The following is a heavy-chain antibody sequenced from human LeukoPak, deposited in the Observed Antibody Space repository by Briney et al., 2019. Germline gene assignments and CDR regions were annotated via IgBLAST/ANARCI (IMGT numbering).Heavy chain of an antibody. CDR3: ARESAYGDAFDI. CDR1: GGSISSYY. D-gene: IGHD4-17*01. CDR2: IYYSGST. V-gene: IGHV4-59*01. Sequence: SETLSLTCTVSGGSISSYYWSWIRQPPGKGLEWIGYIYYSGSTNYNPSLKSRVTISVDTSKNQFSLKLSSVTAADTAVYYCARESAYGDAFDIWGQGTMVTVSS. J-gene: IGHJ3*02.